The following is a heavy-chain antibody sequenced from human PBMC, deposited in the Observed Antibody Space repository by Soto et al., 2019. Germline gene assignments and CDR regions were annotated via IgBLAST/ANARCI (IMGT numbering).Heavy chain of an antibody. Sequence: PGGSLRLSCAASGFTFSSYAMSWVRQAPGKGLEWVSAISGSGGSTYYADSVKGRFTISRDNSKNTLYLQMNSLRAEDTAIYYYTKGFYDSSSSYSPFDYWGQGTQVTVSS. V-gene: IGHV3-23*01. CDR3: TKGFYDSSSSYSPFDY. CDR2: ISGSGGST. J-gene: IGHJ4*02. D-gene: IGHD3-22*01. CDR1: GFTFSSYA.